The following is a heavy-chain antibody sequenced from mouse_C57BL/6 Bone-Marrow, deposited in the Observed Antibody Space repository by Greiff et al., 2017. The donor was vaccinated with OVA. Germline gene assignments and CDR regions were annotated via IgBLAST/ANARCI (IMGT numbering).Heavy chain of an antibody. CDR3: ARDRDYGSRGYAMDY. V-gene: IGHV5-4*01. CDR1: GFTFSSYA. J-gene: IGHJ4*01. Sequence: EVHLVESGGGLVKPGGSLELSCAASGFTFSSYAMSWVRQTPEKRLEWVATISDGGSYTYYPDNVKGRFTISRDNAKNNLYLQMSHLKSEDTAMYYCARDRDYGSRGYAMDYWGQGTSVTVAS. D-gene: IGHD1-1*01. CDR2: ISDGGSYT.